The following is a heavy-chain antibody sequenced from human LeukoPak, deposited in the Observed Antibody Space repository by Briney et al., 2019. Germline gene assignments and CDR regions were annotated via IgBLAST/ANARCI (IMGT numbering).Heavy chain of an antibody. J-gene: IGHJ4*02. D-gene: IGHD4-23*01. Sequence: TGGSLRLSCAVSGFTVSSNYMSWVRQAPGKGLEWVSVIYSGGNTYYADSVKGRFTISRDNSKNTLYLQMNSLRAEDTAVYYCARDRFGYGGNSGLWGQGTLVTVSS. V-gene: IGHV3-66*01. CDR2: IYSGGNT. CDR1: GFTVSSNY. CDR3: ARDRFGYGGNSGL.